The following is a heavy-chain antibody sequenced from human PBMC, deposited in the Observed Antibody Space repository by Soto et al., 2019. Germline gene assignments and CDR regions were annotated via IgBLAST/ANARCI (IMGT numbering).Heavy chain of an antibody. CDR2: IDPSDSYN. J-gene: IGHJ5*02. CDR1: GYRFTNHW. V-gene: IGHV5-10-1*01. CDR3: ARHGDSSSPTWFDP. D-gene: IGHD6-6*01. Sequence: GESLKISCKGSGYRFTNHWISWVRPMPGKGLEWMGRIDPSDSYNNYSPSFQGRVTISADKSISTAYLQWSSLQASDTAMYFCARHGDSSSPTWFDPWGQGAVVTVS.